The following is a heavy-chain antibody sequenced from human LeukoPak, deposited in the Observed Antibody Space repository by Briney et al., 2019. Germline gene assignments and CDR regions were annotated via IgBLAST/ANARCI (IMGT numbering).Heavy chain of an antibody. J-gene: IGHJ6*02. CDR3: ARVDIRSGGNYGMDV. CDR1: GGSISSGGYY. D-gene: IGHD2-15*01. V-gene: IGHV4-31*03. Sequence: PPQTLSLTCTVSGGSISSGGYYWTWIRQHPGKGLEWIGYIYYSGSTYYNPSLKSRVTISVDTSKNQFSLKLSSVTAADTAVFYCARVDIRSGGNYGMDVWGQGTTVTVSS. CDR2: IYYSGST.